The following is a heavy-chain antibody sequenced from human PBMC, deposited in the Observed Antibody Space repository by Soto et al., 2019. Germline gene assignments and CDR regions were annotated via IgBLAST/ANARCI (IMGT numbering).Heavy chain of an antibody. CDR1: GFSFRSYG. CDR2: VSYDGSIR. CDR3: AKEKFRIDGSGSYALDY. D-gene: IGHD3-10*01. J-gene: IGHJ4*02. Sequence: QVQLLESGGGVVQPGRSLRLSCAASGFSFRSYGMHWVHQAPGKGLEWVAVVSYDGSIRYFADSVKGRFTISRDNSKNTLYLQMNSLRVEDTAVYYCAKEKFRIDGSGSYALDYWGQGTLVIVSS. V-gene: IGHV3-30*18.